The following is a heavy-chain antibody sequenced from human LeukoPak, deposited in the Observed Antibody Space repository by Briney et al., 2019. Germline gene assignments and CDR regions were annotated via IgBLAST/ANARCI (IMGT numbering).Heavy chain of an antibody. CDR2: IYHSGST. J-gene: IGHJ4*02. D-gene: IGHD2-15*01. CDR3: ASNHVVAATPL. Sequence: SETLSLTCTVSGGSISSGGYYWSWIRQPPGKGLEWIGYIYHSGSTYYNPSLKSRVTISVDRSKNQFSLKLSSVTAADTAVYYCASNHVVAATPLWGQGTLVTVSS. CDR1: GGSISSGGYY. V-gene: IGHV4-30-2*01.